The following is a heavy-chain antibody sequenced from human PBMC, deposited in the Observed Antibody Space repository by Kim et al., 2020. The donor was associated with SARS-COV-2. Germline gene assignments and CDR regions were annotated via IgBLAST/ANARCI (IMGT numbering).Heavy chain of an antibody. J-gene: IGHJ4*02. D-gene: IGHD3-16*01. V-gene: IGHV3-30*02. Sequence: ADSVKGRFAISRDNSKNMLYLQMHSLRGEDTAVYYCAKEPGRYAQGFDYWGQGTLVTASS. CDR3: AKEPGRYAQGFDY.